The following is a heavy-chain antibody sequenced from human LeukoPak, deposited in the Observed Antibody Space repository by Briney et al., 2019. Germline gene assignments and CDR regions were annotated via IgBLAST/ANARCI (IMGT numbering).Heavy chain of an antibody. D-gene: IGHD4-17*01. CDR3: ARAVTTVTTDFDY. CDR1: GGTFSSYA. V-gene: IGHV1-69*05. J-gene: IGHJ4*02. CDR2: IIPIFGTA. Sequence: SVKVSCKASGGTFSSYAISWVRQAPGQGLEWMGGIIPIFGTANYAQKFQGSVTITTDESTSTAYMELSSLRSEDTAVYYCARAVTTVTTDFDYWGQGTLVTVSS.